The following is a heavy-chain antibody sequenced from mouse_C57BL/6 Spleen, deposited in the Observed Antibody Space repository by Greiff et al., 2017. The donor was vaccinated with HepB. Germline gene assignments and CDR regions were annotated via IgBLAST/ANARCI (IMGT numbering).Heavy chain of an antibody. CDR3: ASAYYSNPPWFAY. CDR2: ISGGGGNT. V-gene: IGHV5-9*01. J-gene: IGHJ3*01. CDR1: GFTFSSYT. Sequence: EVQGVESGGGLVKPGGSLKLSCAASGFTFSSYTMSWVRQTPEKRLEWVATISGGGGNTYYPDSVKGRFTISRDNAKNTLYLQMSSLRSEDTALYYCASAYYSNPPWFAYWGQGTLVTVSA. D-gene: IGHD2-5*01.